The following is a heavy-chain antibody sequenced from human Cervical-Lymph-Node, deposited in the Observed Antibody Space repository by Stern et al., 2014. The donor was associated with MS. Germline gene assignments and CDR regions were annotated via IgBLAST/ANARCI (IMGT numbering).Heavy chain of an antibody. CDR2: ISGSGGST. CDR1: GFTFSSYA. CDR3: ATAGRAGEYRAHIDY. V-gene: IGHV3-23*04. D-gene: IGHD2/OR15-2a*01. Sequence: EVQLVQSGGGLVQPGGSLRLSCAASGFTFSSYAMSWVRPAPGKGLQWVSAISGSGGSTYSADSVKGRFTISRDNSKNTLYLQMNSLRAEDTALFYCATAGRAGEYRAHIDYWGQGTLVTVSS. J-gene: IGHJ4*02.